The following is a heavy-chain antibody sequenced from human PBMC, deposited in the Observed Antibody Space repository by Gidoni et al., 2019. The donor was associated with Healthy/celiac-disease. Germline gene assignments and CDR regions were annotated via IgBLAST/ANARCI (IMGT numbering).Heavy chain of an antibody. Sequence: QMQLVQSGPEVKKPGTSVKVSCKASGLTFTYSAMQWVRQARGQRLEWIGWIVVGSGNTNYAQKFQERVTITRDMSTSTAYMELSSLRSEDTAVYYCAAETRHYDILTGHDAFAIWGQGTMVTVSS. D-gene: IGHD3-9*01. V-gene: IGHV1-58*02. CDR1: GLTFTYSA. J-gene: IGHJ3*02. CDR2: IVVGSGNT. CDR3: AAETRHYDILTGHDAFAI.